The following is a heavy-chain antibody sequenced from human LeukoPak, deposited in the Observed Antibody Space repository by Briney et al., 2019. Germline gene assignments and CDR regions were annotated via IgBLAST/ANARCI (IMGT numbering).Heavy chain of an antibody. CDR3: LYSDY. J-gene: IGHJ4*02. CDR2: ISGSGGST. D-gene: IGHD3-3*01. Sequence: GGSLRLSCVASGFTFGSYAMSWVRQAPGKGLEWVSAISGSGGSTYYADSVKGRFTISRDNSKNTLYLQMNSLRAEDTASEWLLYSDYWGQGTLVTVSS. CDR1: GFTFGSYA. V-gene: IGHV3-23*01.